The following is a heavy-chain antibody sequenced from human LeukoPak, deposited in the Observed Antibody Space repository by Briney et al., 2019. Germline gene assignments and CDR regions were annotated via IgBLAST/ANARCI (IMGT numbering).Heavy chain of an antibody. CDR2: ISYDGSKK. CDR1: GFTFSTYA. J-gene: IGHJ4*02. D-gene: IGHD6-19*01. V-gene: IGHV3-30-3*01. Sequence: GGSLRLSCAASGFTFSTYAMHWVRQAPGKRLEWVAVISYDGSKKYYADSVKGRFTISRDNSKNTLYVQMNSLRAEDTAVYYCAREYRGWQDYYFDYWGQGTLVIVSS. CDR3: AREYRGWQDYYFDY.